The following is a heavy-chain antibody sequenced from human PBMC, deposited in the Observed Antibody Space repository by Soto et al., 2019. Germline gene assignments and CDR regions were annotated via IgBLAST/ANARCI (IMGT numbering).Heavy chain of an antibody. V-gene: IGHV1-24*01. Sequence: ASVKVSWKVAGYTLTELSMHWVRQAPGKGLEWIGGFDPEDGETIYAQKFQGRVTMTEDTSTDTAYMELSSLRSEDTAVYYCSPVLRFLEWSLFDYWGQGTLVTVSS. CDR3: SPVLRFLEWSLFDY. CDR2: FDPEDGET. CDR1: GYTLTELS. D-gene: IGHD3-3*01. J-gene: IGHJ4*02.